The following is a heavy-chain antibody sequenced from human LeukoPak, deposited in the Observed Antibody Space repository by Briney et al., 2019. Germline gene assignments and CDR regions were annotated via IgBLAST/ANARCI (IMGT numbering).Heavy chain of an antibody. J-gene: IGHJ4*02. CDR1: GDSVSSDSSA. Sequence: QTLSLTCAISGDSVSSDSSAWNWFRQSPSRGLEWLGRTYYSSKWYNDYAVSVKSRITINRDTSKNQFSLQMNSVIPEDTAAYYYARRRYYRYSGYFDYWGQGTPVTVSS. CDR2: TYYSSKWYN. V-gene: IGHV6-1*01. D-gene: IGHD3-22*01. CDR3: ARRRYYRYSGYFDY.